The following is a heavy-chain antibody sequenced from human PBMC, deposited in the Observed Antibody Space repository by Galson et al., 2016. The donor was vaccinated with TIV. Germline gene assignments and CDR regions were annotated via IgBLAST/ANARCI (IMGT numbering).Heavy chain of an antibody. CDR3: AGTYGDYGYYYGMDV. J-gene: IGHJ6*02. CDR1: GGSISSHY. V-gene: IGHV4-59*11. CDR2: IYDSGST. Sequence: ETLSLTCTVSGGSISSHYCSWIRQPPGKGLEWIGYIYDSGSTNYNPSLKSRVTISVDTSKNQFSLKLRSVTAADTAVYYCAGTYGDYGYYYGMDVWGQGTTVTVSS. D-gene: IGHD4-17*01.